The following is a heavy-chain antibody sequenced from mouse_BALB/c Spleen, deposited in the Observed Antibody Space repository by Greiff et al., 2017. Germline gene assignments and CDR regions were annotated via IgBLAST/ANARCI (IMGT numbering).Heavy chain of an antibody. V-gene: IGHV1-80*01. Sequence: QVQLKESGAELVRPGSSVKISCKASGYAFSSYWMNWVKQRPGQGLEWIGQIYPGDGDTNYNGKFKGKATLTADKSSSTAYMQLSSLTSEDSAVYFCARNYYGYPDYWGQGTTLTVSS. CDR3: ARNYYGYPDY. D-gene: IGHD1-2*01. CDR1: GYAFSSYW. J-gene: IGHJ2*01. CDR2: IYPGDGDT.